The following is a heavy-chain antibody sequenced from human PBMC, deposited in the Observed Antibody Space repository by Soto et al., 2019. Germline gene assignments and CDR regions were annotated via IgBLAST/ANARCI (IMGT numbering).Heavy chain of an antibody. CDR1: GYNVSTWHNFTSYW. J-gene: IGHJ6*02. Sequence: GESLKISCMGSGYNVSTWHNFTSYWIAWVRQMPGEGLEWMGIIYPGDSDTRYSPSFQGQVTISADKSINSVYLQWSSLKASDTATYYCARRSNYYYYYGMDVWGQGTTVTVSS. CDR3: ARRSNYYYYYGMDV. D-gene: IGHD4-4*01. V-gene: IGHV5-51*01. CDR2: IYPGDSDT.